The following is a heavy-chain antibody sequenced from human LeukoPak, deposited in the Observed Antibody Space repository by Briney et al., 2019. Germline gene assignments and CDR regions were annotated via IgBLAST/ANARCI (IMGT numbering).Heavy chain of an antibody. CDR2: ISYDGSNK. CDR1: GFTFSSYG. Sequence: PGRSLRLSCAASGFTFSSYGMHWVRQAPGKGLEWVAVISYDGSNKYYADSVKGRFTISRDYSKNTLYLQMNSLRAEDTAVYYCATLGDIVVVPAAISGLDNWFDPWGQGTLVTVSS. CDR3: ATLGDIVVVPAAISGLDNWFDP. D-gene: IGHD2-2*02. V-gene: IGHV3-30*03. J-gene: IGHJ5*02.